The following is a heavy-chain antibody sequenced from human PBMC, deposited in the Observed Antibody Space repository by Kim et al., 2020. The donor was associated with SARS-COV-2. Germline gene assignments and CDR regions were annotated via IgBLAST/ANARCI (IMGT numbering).Heavy chain of an antibody. Sequence: SETLSLTCTVSGGSISRYYWSWIRQPPGKGLEWIGYIYYSGSTNYNPSLKSRVTISVDTSKNQFSLKLSSVTAADTAVYYCARGSRSSGWYGVGYYFDYWGQGTLVTVSS. CDR1: GGSISRYY. V-gene: IGHV4-59*13. CDR2: IYYSGST. CDR3: ARGSRSSGWYGVGYYFDY. J-gene: IGHJ4*02. D-gene: IGHD6-19*01.